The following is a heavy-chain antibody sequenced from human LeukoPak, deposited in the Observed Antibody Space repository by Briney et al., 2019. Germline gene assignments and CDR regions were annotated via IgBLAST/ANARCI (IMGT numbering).Heavy chain of an antibody. CDR3: ARDSGYSGYGHLQH. CDR1: GFTFSSCS. CDR2: ISSSSSTI. Sequence: PGGSLRLSCAASGFTFSSCSMNWVRQAPGKGLEWVSYISSSSSTIYYADSVKGRFTISRDNAKNSLYLQMNSLRDEDTAVYYCARDSGYSGYGHLQHWGQGTLVTVSS. J-gene: IGHJ1*01. V-gene: IGHV3-48*02. D-gene: IGHD5-12*01.